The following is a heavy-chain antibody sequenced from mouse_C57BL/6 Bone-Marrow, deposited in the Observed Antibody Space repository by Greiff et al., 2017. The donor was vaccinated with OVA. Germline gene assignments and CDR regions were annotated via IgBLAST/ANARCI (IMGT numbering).Heavy chain of an antibody. CDR3: ARGTVVATRAWFAY. J-gene: IGHJ3*01. CDR1: GYSFTDYN. Sequence: VQLKESGPELVKPGASVKISCKASGYSFTDYNMNWVKQSNGKSLEWIGVINPNYGTTSYNQKFKGKATLTVDQSSSTAYMQLNSLTSEDSAVYYCARGTVVATRAWFAYWGQGTLVTVSA. D-gene: IGHD1-1*01. V-gene: IGHV1-39*01. CDR2: INPNYGTT.